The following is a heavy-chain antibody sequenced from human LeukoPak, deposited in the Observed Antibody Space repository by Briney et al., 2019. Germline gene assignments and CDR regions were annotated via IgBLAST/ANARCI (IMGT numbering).Heavy chain of an antibody. Sequence: GASVKVSCKASGYTFTGYYIHWVRQAPGQGLEWMGRINCNGGGTSYAQKFQGRVTMTGDTSISTAYMELDRLTSDDTAVYYCARDYGPYPGCSWFDPWGQGTLVTVSS. D-gene: IGHD2-21*01. V-gene: IGHV1-2*06. CDR3: ARDYGPYPGCSWFDP. CDR2: INCNGGGT. J-gene: IGHJ5*02. CDR1: GYTFTGYY.